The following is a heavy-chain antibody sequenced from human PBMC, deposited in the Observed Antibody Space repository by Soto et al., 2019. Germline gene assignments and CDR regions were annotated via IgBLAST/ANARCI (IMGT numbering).Heavy chain of an antibody. CDR3: APTPQEAAAGDGPYYFDY. CDR2: INPSGGST. D-gene: IGHD6-13*01. Sequence: QVQLVQSGAEVKKPGASVKVSCKASGYTFTSYYMHWVRQAPGQGLEWMGIINPSGGSTSYAQKFQGRVTMTRDTSTSTVYMELSSLRSEDTAVYYCAPTPQEAAAGDGPYYFDYWGQGTLVTVSS. J-gene: IGHJ4*02. V-gene: IGHV1-46*01. CDR1: GYTFTSYY.